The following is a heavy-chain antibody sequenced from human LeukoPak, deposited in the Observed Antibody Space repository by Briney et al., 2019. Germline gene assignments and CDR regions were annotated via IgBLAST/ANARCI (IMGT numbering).Heavy chain of an antibody. J-gene: IGHJ4*02. CDR2: INPNSGGT. Sequence: GASVKVSCKASGYTFTDYYMQWVRQAPGQGLEWMGWINPNSGGTNYAQKFQGRVTMTRDTSISTAYMELSRLTSDDTAVYYCASVRSSASYYDAFDYWGQGTLVTVSS. D-gene: IGHD3-22*01. V-gene: IGHV1-2*02. CDR1: GYTFTDYY. CDR3: ASVRSSASYYDAFDY.